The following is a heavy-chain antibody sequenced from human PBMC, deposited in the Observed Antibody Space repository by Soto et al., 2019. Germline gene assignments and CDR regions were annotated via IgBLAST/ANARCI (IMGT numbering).Heavy chain of an antibody. Sequence: TGGSLRLSCAASGLTFSSYAMSWVRQAPGKGLEWVSAISGSGGSTYYADSVKGRFTISRDNSKNTLYLQMNSLRAEDTAVYYCAKARRPIFGVVISPRDYYYGMDVWGQGTTVTVSS. J-gene: IGHJ6*02. V-gene: IGHV3-23*01. CDR2: ISGSGGST. D-gene: IGHD3-3*01. CDR3: AKARRPIFGVVISPRDYYYGMDV. CDR1: GLTFSSYA.